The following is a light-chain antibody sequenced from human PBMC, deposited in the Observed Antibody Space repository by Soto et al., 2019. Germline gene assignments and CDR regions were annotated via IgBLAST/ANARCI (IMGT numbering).Light chain of an antibody. V-gene: IGLV2-14*01. Sequence: QSALTQPASVSGSPGQSITISCTGTSSDVGGYNYVSWYQQHPGKAPKLMIYGVTNRPSGVSNRFSGSKSGNTASLTISGLQAEDEADYYYSSYTSSTTLSVAFGGGTKLTVL. J-gene: IGLJ2*01. CDR2: GVT. CDR3: SSYTSSTTLSVA. CDR1: SSDVGGYNY.